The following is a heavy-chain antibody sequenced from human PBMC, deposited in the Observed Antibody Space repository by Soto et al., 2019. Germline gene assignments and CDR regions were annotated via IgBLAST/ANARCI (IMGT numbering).Heavy chain of an antibody. J-gene: IGHJ4*02. CDR3: TRVISGSSGLFDY. Sequence: GGSLRLSCVASGFTISNYWMHWVRQAPGKGLIWVSRISPDGSTTNYADSVKGRFTISRDNAKNTLYLQMDSLRAEDTALYYCTRVISGSSGLFDYWGQGTPVTVSS. CDR2: ISPDGSTT. CDR1: GFTISNYW. D-gene: IGHD1-26*01. V-gene: IGHV3-74*01.